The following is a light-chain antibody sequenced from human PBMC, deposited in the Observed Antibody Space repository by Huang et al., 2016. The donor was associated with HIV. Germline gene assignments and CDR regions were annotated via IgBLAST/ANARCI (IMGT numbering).Light chain of an antibody. J-gene: IGKJ1*01. CDR2: DTS. V-gene: IGKV3-11*01. CDR1: QSVSSD. CDR3: QQRSNWPPWT. Sequence: EIVLTQSPATLYLSPGERVTLSCRASQSVSSDLAWYQQKPGQAPRLLIYDTSSRATGLPARFSGSGSGTDFTLTISSLEPEDFPVYYCQQRSNWPPWTFGQGTKVEIK.